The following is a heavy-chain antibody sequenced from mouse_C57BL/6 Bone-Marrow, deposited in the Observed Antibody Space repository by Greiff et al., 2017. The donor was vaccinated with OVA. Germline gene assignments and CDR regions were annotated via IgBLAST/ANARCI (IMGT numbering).Heavy chain of an antibody. J-gene: IGHJ3*01. CDR1: GFSFNTYA. CDR2: IRSKSNNYAT. V-gene: IGHV10-1*01. Sequence: EVKLMESGGGLVQPKGSLKLSCAASGFSFNTYAMNWVRQAPGKGLEWVARIRSKSNNYATYYADSVKDRFTISRDDSESMLYLQMNNLKTEDTAMYYCVRHTAPWFAYWGQGTLVTVSA. CDR3: VRHTAPWFAY.